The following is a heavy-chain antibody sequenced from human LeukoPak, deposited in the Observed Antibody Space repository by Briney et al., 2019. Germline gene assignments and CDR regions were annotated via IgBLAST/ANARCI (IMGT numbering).Heavy chain of an antibody. V-gene: IGHV1-69*04. CDR1: GGTFSSYA. J-gene: IGHJ4*02. CDR3: ARDRGGRDPQRY. Sequence: ASVKVSCKASGGTFSSYAISWVRQAPGQGLEWMGRIIPILGIANYAQKFQGRVTITADKSTSTAYMELSSLRSEDTAVYYCARDRGGRDPQRYWGQGTLVTVSS. CDR2: IIPILGIA. D-gene: IGHD3-16*01.